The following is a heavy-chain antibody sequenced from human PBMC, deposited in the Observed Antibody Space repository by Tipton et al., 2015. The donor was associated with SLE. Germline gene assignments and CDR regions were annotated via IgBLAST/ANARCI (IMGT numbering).Heavy chain of an antibody. CDR3: ARDTYYGSGRLDY. D-gene: IGHD3-10*01. V-gene: IGHV3-53*01. CDR1: GFTVSSNY. CDR2: IYSGGST. Sequence: SLRLSCAASGFTVSSNYMSWVRQAPGKGLEWVSVIYSGGSTYYADSVKGRFTISRHNSKNSLYLQMNSLRAEDTAVYYCARDTYYGSGRLDYWGQGTLVTVSS. J-gene: IGHJ4*02.